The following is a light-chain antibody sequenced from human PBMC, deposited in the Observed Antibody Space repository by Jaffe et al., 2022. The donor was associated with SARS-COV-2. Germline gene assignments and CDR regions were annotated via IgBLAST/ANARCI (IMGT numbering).Light chain of an antibody. CDR3: ASYAGSSSV. CDR2: EVS. J-gene: IGLJ1*01. Sequence: QSALTQPPSASGSPGQSVTISCTGTSSDVGGYNYVSWYQQHPGKGPRLMIYEVSKRPSGVPDRFSGSKSGNTASLTVSGLRTEDEADYYCASYAGSSSVFGTGTKVTVL. V-gene: IGLV2-8*01. CDR1: SSDVGGYNY.